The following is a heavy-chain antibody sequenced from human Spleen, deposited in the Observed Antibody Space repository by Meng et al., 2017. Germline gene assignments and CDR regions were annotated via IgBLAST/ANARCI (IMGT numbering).Heavy chain of an antibody. CDR2: IPHRGSS. Sequence: QLQLQESGPGLVKHSQTLSLTCTGFGGSNSGGDYYWSWVRQPPGKGLEWIGEIPHRGSSAYIPSLKSRVSMSIAKSKNQFSLKLTSVTAADTAVYHCLRGSGGSVWGQGTLVTVSS. V-gene: IGHV4-30-4*01. CDR3: LRGSGGSV. CDR1: GGSNSGGDYY. J-gene: IGHJ1*01. D-gene: IGHD3-10*01.